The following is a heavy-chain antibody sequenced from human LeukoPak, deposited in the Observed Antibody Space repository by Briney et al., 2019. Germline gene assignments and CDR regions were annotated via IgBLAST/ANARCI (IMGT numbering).Heavy chain of an antibody. CDR1: GGSFSGYY. CDR2: INHSGST. J-gene: IGHJ6*02. D-gene: IGHD1-14*01. Sequence: SETLSLTCAVYGGSFSGYYWSWIRQPPGKGLEWIGEINHSGSTNYNPSLKSRVTISVDTSKTQFSLKLSSVTAADTAVYYCARVGPRSPTGMPIGYYGMDVWGQGTTVTVSS. CDR3: ARVGPRSPTGMPIGYYGMDV. V-gene: IGHV4-34*01.